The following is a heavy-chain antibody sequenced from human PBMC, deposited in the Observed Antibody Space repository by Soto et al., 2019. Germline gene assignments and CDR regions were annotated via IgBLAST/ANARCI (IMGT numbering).Heavy chain of an antibody. CDR2: ISSSSSYT. CDR1: GFTFSSYS. J-gene: IGHJ4*02. V-gene: IGHV3-21*01. CDR3: ARDPPTAIPYYFDY. D-gene: IGHD2-21*02. Sequence: PGGSLRLSCAASGFTFSSYSMNWVRQAPGKGLEWVSSISSSSSYTYYADSVKGRFTISRDNAKNSLYLQMNSLRAEDTAVYYCARDPPTAIPYYFDYWGQGTLVTVSS.